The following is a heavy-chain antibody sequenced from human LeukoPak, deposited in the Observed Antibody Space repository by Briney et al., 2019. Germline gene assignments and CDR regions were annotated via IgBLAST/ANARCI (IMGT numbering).Heavy chain of an antibody. CDR3: ARLRGYSNYATWFDP. J-gene: IGHJ5*02. V-gene: IGHV4-4*09. D-gene: IGHD4-11*01. CDR2: IYTSVST. CDR1: GGSISSYY. Sequence: SETLSLTCTVSGGSISSYYWSWIRQPPGKGLEWIGYIYTSVSTNYNPSLKSRVTISVDTSKNQFSLKLSSVTAADTAVYYCARLRGYSNYATWFDPWGQGTLVTVSS.